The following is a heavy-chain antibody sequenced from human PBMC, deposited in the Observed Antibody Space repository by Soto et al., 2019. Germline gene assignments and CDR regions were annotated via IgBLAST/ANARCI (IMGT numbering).Heavy chain of an antibody. V-gene: IGHV1-46*03. CDR2: INPSGGST. J-gene: IGHJ5*02. D-gene: IGHD5-12*01. CDR1: GYTFTSYY. Sequence: ASVKVSCTASGYTFTSYYMHWVRQAPGQGLEWMGIINPSGGSTSYAQKFQGRVTMTRDTSTSTVYMELSSLRSEDTAVYYCARGRGYSGYANNWFDPWGQGTLVTVSS. CDR3: ARGRGYSGYANNWFDP.